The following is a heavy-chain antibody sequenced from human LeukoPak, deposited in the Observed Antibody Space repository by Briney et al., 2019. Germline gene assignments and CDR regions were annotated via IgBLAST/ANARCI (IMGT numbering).Heavy chain of an antibody. CDR1: GGSISSYY. CDR2: IYYSGST. CDR3: ARDRSVRYFDWLSDYYYGMDV. J-gene: IGHJ6*02. Sequence: SETLSLTCTVSGGSISSYYWSWIRQPPGKGLERIGYIYYSGSTNYNPSLKSRVTISVDTSKNQFSLKLSSVTAADTAVYYCARDRSVRYFDWLSDYYYGMDVWGQGTTVTVS. D-gene: IGHD3-9*01. V-gene: IGHV4-59*01.